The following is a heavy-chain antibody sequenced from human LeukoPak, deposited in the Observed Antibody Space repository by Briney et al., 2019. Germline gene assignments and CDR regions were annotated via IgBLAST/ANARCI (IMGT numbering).Heavy chain of an antibody. CDR1: GYSFTIYW. Sequence: GESLKISCKGSGYSFTIYWVAWVRQMPGKGLEWMGIIYPDDSDTRYSPSFQGQVTISADKSINTAYLQWTNLKASDTAMYYCARQESGFGELPHYYYYYMDVWGKGTTVTVSS. V-gene: IGHV5-51*01. J-gene: IGHJ6*03. D-gene: IGHD3-10*01. CDR2: IYPDDSDT. CDR3: ARQESGFGELPHYYYYYMDV.